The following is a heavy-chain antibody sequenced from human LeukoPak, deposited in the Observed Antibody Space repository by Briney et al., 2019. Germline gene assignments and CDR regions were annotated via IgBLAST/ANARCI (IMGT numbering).Heavy chain of an antibody. J-gene: IGHJ4*02. Sequence: SETLSLTCAVSGGSISSGSYSWSWIRQPPGKGLEWIGYIYPRGSTYYNPSLKSRVTISVDTSKNQFSLKLSSVTAADTAVYYCARSRVLGATSDYWGQGTLVTVSS. D-gene: IGHD1-26*01. V-gene: IGHV4-30-2*01. CDR3: ARSRVLGATSDY. CDR2: IYPRGST. CDR1: GGSISSGSYS.